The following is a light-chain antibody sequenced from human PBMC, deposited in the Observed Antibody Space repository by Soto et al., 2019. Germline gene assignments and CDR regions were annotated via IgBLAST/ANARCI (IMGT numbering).Light chain of an antibody. CDR1: NSNIGNRP. CDR2: KDL. J-gene: IGLJ3*02. Sequence: QPVLTQPPSASGTPGQRVTISCSGGNSNIGNRPVHWFQQLPGTAPKLLIYKDLQRSSGVPDRFSGSKSGTSASLAISGLRSDDEADYYCLTWDDSLRGWVFGGGTKVTVL. V-gene: IGLV1-47*01. CDR3: LTWDDSLRGWV.